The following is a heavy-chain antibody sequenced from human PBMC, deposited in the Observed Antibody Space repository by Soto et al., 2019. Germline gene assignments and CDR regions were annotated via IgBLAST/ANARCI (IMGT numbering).Heavy chain of an antibody. CDR2: INHSGST. V-gene: IGHV4-34*01. J-gene: IGHJ4*02. CDR1: GGSFSGYY. D-gene: IGHD6-19*01. Sequence: PSETLSLTCAFYGGSFSGYYWTWIRQPPGTGLEWIGEINHSGSTNYNPSLKSRVTISVDTSKNQFSLKLSSVTAADTAVYYCARERAVAGSFDFWGQGTLVTVSS. CDR3: ARERAVAGSFDF.